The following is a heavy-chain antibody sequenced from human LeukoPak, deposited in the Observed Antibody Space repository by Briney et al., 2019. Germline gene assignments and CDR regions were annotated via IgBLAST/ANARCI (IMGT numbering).Heavy chain of an antibody. J-gene: IGHJ3*02. CDR3: ARHLLVATIHDAFDI. D-gene: IGHD5-12*01. CDR1: GGSISGYY. V-gene: IGHV4-59*08. Sequence: KTSETLSLTCTVSGGSISGYYWSWIRQPPGKGLEWIGYIYYSGSTNYNPSLKSRVTISVDTSKNQFSLKLSSVTAADTAVYYCARHLLVATIHDAFDIWGQGTMVTVSS. CDR2: IYYSGST.